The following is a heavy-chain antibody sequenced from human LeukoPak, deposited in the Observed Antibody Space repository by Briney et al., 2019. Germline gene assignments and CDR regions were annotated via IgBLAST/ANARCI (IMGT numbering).Heavy chain of an antibody. Sequence: ASVKVSCKASGYTFTSYDINWVRQATGQGLEWMGWMNPNSGNTGYAQKFQGRVTMTRDTSISTAYMELSRLRSDDTAVYYCARDYCTNGVCYYWFDPWGQGTLVTVSS. CDR3: ARDYCTNGVCYYWFDP. J-gene: IGHJ5*02. CDR2: MNPNSGNT. CDR1: GYTFTSYD. V-gene: IGHV1-8*01. D-gene: IGHD2-8*01.